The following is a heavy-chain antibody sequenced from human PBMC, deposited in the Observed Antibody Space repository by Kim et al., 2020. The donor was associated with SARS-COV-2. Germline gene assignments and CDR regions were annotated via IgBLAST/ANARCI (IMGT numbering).Heavy chain of an antibody. J-gene: IGHJ4*02. CDR3: ARAYFDWLPLGY. CDR1: GFTFSSYG. D-gene: IGHD3-9*01. Sequence: GGSLRLSCAASGFTFSSYGMHWVRQAPGKGLEWVAVIWYDGSNKYYADSVKGRFTISRDNSKNTLYLQMNSLRAEDTAVYYCARAYFDWLPLGYWGQGTLVTVSS. CDR2: IWYDGSNK. V-gene: IGHV3-33*01.